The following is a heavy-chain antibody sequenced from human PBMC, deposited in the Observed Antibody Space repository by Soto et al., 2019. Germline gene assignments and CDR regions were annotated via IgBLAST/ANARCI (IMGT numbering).Heavy chain of an antibody. D-gene: IGHD3-10*01. J-gene: IGHJ6*03. CDR2: INHSGST. CDR1: GGSFSGYY. CDR3: ARSCYGSGSYFPSYYYMDV. Sequence: PSETLSLTCAVYGGSFSGYYWSWIRQPPGKGLEWIGEINHSGSTNYNPSLKSRVTISVDTSKNQFSLKLSSVTAADTAVYYCARSCYGSGSYFPSYYYMDVWGKGTTVTVSS. V-gene: IGHV4-34*01.